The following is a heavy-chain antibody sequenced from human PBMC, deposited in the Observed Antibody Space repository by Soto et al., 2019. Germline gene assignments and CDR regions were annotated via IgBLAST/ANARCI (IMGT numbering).Heavy chain of an antibody. V-gene: IGHV4-39*01. J-gene: IGHJ6*02. D-gene: IGHD2-2*01. CDR2: IYYSGST. CDR3: ARLSSRAGGYYYYGMDV. Sequence: SETLSLTCTVSGGSISSSSYYWGWIRQPPGKGLEWIGSIYYSGSTYYNPSLKSRVTISVDTSKNQFSLKLSSVTAADTAVYYCARLSSRAGGYYYYGMDVWGQGTTVTVSS. CDR1: GGSISSSSYY.